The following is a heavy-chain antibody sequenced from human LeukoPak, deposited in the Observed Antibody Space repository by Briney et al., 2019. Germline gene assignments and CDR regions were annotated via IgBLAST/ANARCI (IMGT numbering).Heavy chain of an antibody. CDR1: GGSISSSSYY. D-gene: IGHD3-22*01. CDR3: ARGRIYYYDSSGYFYS. V-gene: IGHV4-39*07. Sequence: SETLSLTCTVSGGSISSSSYYWGWIRQPPGKGLEWIGSIYYSGSTYYNPSLKSRVTISVDTSKNQFSLKLSSVTAADTAVYYCARGRIYYYDSSGYFYSWGQGTLVTVSS. J-gene: IGHJ4*02. CDR2: IYYSGST.